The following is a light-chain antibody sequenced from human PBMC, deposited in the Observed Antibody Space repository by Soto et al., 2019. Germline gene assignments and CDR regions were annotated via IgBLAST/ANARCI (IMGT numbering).Light chain of an antibody. CDR2: KAS. J-gene: IGKJ1*01. CDR1: QTISSW. V-gene: IGKV1-5*03. Sequence: DIQMTQSPSTLSGSVGDRVTITCRASQTISSWLAWYQQKPGKAPKLLIYKASTLKSGVTSRFSGSGSGTEFTLAISSLQPDDFATYDCQHYNSYSEAFGQGTKV. CDR3: QHYNSYSEA.